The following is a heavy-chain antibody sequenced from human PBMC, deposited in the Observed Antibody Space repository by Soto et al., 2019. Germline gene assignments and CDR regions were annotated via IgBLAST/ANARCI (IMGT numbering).Heavy chain of an antibody. CDR3: AKLPGPTGGMDV. CDR2: ISYDGSNK. J-gene: IGHJ6*02. CDR1: GFTFSSYG. V-gene: IGHV3-30*18. Sequence: QVQLVESGGGVVQLGRPLRLSCAASGFTFSSYGMHWVRQAPGKGLEWVAVISYDGSNKYYADSVKGRFTISRDNSKNTLYLQMNSLRAEDTAVYYCAKLPGPTGGMDVWGQGTTVTVSS. D-gene: IGHD3-10*01.